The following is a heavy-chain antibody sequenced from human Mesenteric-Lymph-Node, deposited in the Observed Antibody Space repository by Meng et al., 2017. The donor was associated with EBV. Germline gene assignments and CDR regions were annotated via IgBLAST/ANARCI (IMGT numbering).Heavy chain of an antibody. V-gene: IGHV4-30-4*01. CDR3: ARVHRVLFGELNWFDP. Sequence: QVQLQGSGPGLWNPYQTRSSPCAVSSASINMGSYYWSWIRQPPGKGLEWIGYIYYSGSTYYNPSLKSRVTISVDTSKNQFSLKLKSVTAADTAVYYCARVHRVLFGELNWFDPWGQGTLVTVSS. J-gene: IGHJ5*02. CDR1: SASINMGSYY. CDR2: IYYSGST. D-gene: IGHD3-10*01.